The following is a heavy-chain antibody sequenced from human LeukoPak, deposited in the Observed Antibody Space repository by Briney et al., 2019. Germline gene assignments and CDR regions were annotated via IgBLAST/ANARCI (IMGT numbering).Heavy chain of an antibody. V-gene: IGHV4-31*03. CDR1: GGSISSGGYY. J-gene: IGHJ6*02. D-gene: IGHD2-15*01. CDR2: IYYSGST. CDR3: ARQGYCGGGSCYIEL. Sequence: SETLSLTCTVSGGSISSGGYYWSWIRQHPGKGLEWIGYIYYSGSTYYNPSLKSRVTISVDTSKNQFSLKLSSVTAADTAVYYCARQGYCGGGSCYIELWGQGTTVTVSS.